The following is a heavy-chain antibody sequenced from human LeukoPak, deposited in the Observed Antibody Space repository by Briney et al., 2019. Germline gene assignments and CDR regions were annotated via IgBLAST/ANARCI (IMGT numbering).Heavy chain of an antibody. J-gene: IGHJ6*02. CDR1: GFTFSSYV. Sequence: GGSLRLSCAASGFTFSSYVMTWVRQAPGKGLEWVSGISGSDGSTYYADSVKGRFTISRDNSKNTLYLQMNSLRAEDTAVYYCAKRGSGPFFMDVWGQGTTVTVSS. CDR2: ISGSDGST. CDR3: AKRGSGPFFMDV. V-gene: IGHV3-23*01. D-gene: IGHD3-10*01.